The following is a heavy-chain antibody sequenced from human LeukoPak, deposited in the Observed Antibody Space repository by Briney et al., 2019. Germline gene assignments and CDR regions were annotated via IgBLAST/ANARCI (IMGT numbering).Heavy chain of an antibody. Sequence: SETLSLTCTVSGGSISSGSYYWSWIRQPPGKRLEWIGYVYNSGSTNYNPSLKSRVTISIDTSKNQFSLKLSSVTAADTAVYYCARGRRLFMIFGGSFDPWGQGTLVTVSS. J-gene: IGHJ5*02. CDR2: VYNSGST. D-gene: IGHD3/OR15-3a*01. CDR3: ARGRRLFMIFGGSFDP. CDR1: GGSISSGSYY. V-gene: IGHV4-61*01.